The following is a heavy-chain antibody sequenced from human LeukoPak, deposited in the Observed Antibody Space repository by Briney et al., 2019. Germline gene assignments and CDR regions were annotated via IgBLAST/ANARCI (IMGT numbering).Heavy chain of an antibody. J-gene: IGHJ2*01. CDR1: GFTFSSYG. CDR3: AKNRDRGVPTYYYDSSGSSHFDL. Sequence: GGSLRLACAASGFTFSSYGMHWVRQAPGKGLEWVAVISYDGSNKYYADSVKGRFTISRDNSKNTLYLQMNSLRAEDTAVYYCAKNRDRGVPTYYYDSSGSSHFDLWGRGTLVTVSS. V-gene: IGHV3-30*18. CDR2: ISYDGSNK. D-gene: IGHD3-22*01.